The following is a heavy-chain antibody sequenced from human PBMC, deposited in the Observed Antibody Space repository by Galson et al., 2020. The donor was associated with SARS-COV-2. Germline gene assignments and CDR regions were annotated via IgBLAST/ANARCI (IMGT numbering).Heavy chain of an antibody. CDR1: GGSVSSYY. Sequence: SETLSLTCTVSGGSVSSYYWSWIRQPPGKELEWIGYIYYSGSTNYNPSLKSRVTISLDTSKNQFSLTLTSVTAADTAVYYCARAAEMDTITGGFDYWGQGTLVTVSS. V-gene: IGHV4-59*02. D-gene: IGHD5-18*01. CDR2: IYYSGST. CDR3: ARAAEMDTITGGFDY. J-gene: IGHJ4*02.